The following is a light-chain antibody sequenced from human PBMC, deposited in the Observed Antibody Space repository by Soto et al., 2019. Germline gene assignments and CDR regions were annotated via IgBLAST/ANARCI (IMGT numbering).Light chain of an antibody. CDR3: QQYNSYSST. Sequence: GARVTITCRASQSISSWLAWYQQKPGKAPKLLIYDASSLESGVPSRFSGSGSGPEFTLTISSLQPDDFATYYCQQYNSYSSTFGQGTKVDIK. CDR2: DAS. V-gene: IGKV1-5*01. CDR1: QSISSW. J-gene: IGKJ1*01.